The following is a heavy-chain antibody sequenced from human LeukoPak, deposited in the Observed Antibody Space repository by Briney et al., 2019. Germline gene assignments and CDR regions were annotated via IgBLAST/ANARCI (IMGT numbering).Heavy chain of an antibody. CDR3: ARRTWSRGYCSSTSCPGNFDY. V-gene: IGHV5-51*03. CDR2: IYPGDSDT. CDR1: GYSFTSYW. Sequence: GESLKISCKGSGYSFTSYWIGWVRQMPGKGLEWMGIIYPGDSDTRYSPSFQGQVTISADKSISTAYLQWSSLKASDTAMYCCARRTWSRGYCSSTSCPGNFDYWGQGTLVTVSS. D-gene: IGHD2-2*01. J-gene: IGHJ4*02.